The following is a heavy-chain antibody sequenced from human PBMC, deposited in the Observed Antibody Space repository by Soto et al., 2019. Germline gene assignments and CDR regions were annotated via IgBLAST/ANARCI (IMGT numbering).Heavy chain of an antibody. CDR3: APEIGTVVTVR. CDR1: GFTFSDYY. D-gene: IGHD2-15*01. Sequence: QVQLVESGGGLVKPGGSLRLSCAASGFTFSDYYMSWIRQAPGKGLEWVSYISSSSSYTNYADSVKGRFTISRDNAKNSLYLQMNSLRAEDTAVYYCAPEIGTVVTVRWGQGTLVTVSS. CDR2: ISSSSSYT. V-gene: IGHV3-11*05. J-gene: IGHJ4*02.